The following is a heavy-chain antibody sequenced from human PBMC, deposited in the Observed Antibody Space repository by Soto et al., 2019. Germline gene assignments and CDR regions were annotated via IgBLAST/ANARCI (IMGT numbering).Heavy chain of an antibody. CDR2: IYYSGTT. D-gene: IGHD1-26*01. CDR3: ASREIQGPIDY. Sequence: SETLSLTCAVPGYSISSSNWWGWIRQPPGKGLEWIGYIYYSGTTYYNPSLKSRVTMSVDTSKNQFSLKLTSVTAVDTAVYYCASREIQGPIDYWGQGTLVTVSS. CDR1: GYSISSSNW. J-gene: IGHJ4*02. V-gene: IGHV4-28*01.